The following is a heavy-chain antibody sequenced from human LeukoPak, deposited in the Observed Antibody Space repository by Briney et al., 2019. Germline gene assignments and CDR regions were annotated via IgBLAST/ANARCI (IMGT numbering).Heavy chain of an antibody. V-gene: IGHV3-48*04. CDR1: GFTFSRYS. J-gene: IGHJ4*02. CDR2: ISSSSSTI. CDR3: AREKKWLASFDY. D-gene: IGHD6-19*01. Sequence: GGSLRLSCAASGFTFSRYSVNWVRQAPGKGLEWVSYISSSSSTIYYADSVKGRFTISRDNAKNSLYLQMNSPRAEDAAVYYCAREKKWLASFDYWGQGTLVTVSS.